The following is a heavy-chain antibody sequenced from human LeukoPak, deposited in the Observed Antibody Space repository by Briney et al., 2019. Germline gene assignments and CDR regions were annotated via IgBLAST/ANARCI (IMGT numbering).Heavy chain of an antibody. Sequence: SETLSLTCSVSGGSITSYHWAWIRQPPGKGLEWIGYISYSGDTNYNPSLKSRVTISIDTSKNQFSLQLSSVTPEDTAVYYCARMQAAANDYWGQGTLVTVSS. CDR2: ISYSGDT. CDR3: ARMQAAANDY. J-gene: IGHJ4*02. CDR1: GGSITSYH. D-gene: IGHD6-13*01. V-gene: IGHV4-59*12.